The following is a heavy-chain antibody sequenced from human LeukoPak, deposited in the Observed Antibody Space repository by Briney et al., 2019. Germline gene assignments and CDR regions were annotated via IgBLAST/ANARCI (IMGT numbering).Heavy chain of an antibody. CDR2: IWGTDDKT. J-gene: IGHJ5*02. CDR1: GFTFSNYA. D-gene: IGHD2-15*01. CDR3: AKTQGYYDA. V-gene: IGHV3-23*01. Sequence: GGSLRLSCVASGFTFSNYAMSWVRQAPGKGLELVSGIWGTDDKTVYGDAVKGRLTISRDNSKNTLYLQMNSLRADDTAVYYCAKTQGYYDAWGQGALVTVSS.